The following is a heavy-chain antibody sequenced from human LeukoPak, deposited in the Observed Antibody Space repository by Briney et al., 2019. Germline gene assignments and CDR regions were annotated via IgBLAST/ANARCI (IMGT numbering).Heavy chain of an antibody. Sequence: PSETLFLTCSVSGGSVSDYHWSWIRQPAGKGLEWIGRIFASGTIHYHPSLRSRVTISVDQSKNQFFLKLTSVTAADTAVYYCARDRDIADYNWLDPWGQGTLVTVSP. D-gene: IGHD6-13*01. CDR2: IFASGTI. CDR3: ARDRDIADYNWLDP. CDR1: GGSVSDYH. V-gene: IGHV4-4*07. J-gene: IGHJ5*02.